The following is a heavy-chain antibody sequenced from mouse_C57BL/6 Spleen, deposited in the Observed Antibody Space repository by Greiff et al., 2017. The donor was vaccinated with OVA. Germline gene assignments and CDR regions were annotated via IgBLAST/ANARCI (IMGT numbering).Heavy chain of an antibody. Sequence: QVQLQQPGTELVKPGASVKLSCKASGYTFTSYWMHWVKQRPGQGLEWIGNINPSNGGTYYTEKFKSQATLTVDKSSSTAYMQLSSLTSEDSAVYYCARDGDYDYDGGFADWGQGTLVTVSA. CDR3: ARDGDYDYDGGFAD. D-gene: IGHD2-4*01. V-gene: IGHV1-53*01. CDR1: GYTFTSYW. J-gene: IGHJ3*01. CDR2: INPSNGGT.